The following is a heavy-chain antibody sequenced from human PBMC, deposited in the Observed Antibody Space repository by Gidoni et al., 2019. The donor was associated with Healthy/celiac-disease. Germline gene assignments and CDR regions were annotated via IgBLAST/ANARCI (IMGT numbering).Heavy chain of an antibody. Sequence: QVQLVESGGGVVQPGRSLRLSCAASGFTFSSYGMHWVRQAPGKGLEWVAVIWYDGSNKYYADSVKGRFTISRDNSKNTLYLQMNSLRAEDTAVYYCARAILSAIDAFDIWGQGTMVTVSS. CDR2: IWYDGSNK. V-gene: IGHV3-33*01. CDR3: ARAILSAIDAFDI. J-gene: IGHJ3*02. CDR1: GFTFSSYG. D-gene: IGHD1-26*01.